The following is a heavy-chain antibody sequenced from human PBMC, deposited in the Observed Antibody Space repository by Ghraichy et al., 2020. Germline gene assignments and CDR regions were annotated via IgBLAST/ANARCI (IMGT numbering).Heavy chain of an antibody. D-gene: IGHD3-22*01. Sequence: GESLNISCAASGFTFSSYAMSWVRQAPGKGLEWVSAISGSGGSTYYADSVKGRFTISRDNSKNTLYLQMNSLRAEDTAVYYCAKDAPPSLVVVISFYFDYWGQGTLVTVSS. CDR1: GFTFSSYA. V-gene: IGHV3-23*01. J-gene: IGHJ4*02. CDR2: ISGSGGST. CDR3: AKDAPPSLVVVISFYFDY.